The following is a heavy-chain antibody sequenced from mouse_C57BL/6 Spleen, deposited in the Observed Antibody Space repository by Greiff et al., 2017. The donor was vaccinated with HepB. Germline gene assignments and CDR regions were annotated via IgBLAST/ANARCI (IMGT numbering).Heavy chain of an antibody. CDR2: INPSSGYT. J-gene: IGHJ2*01. CDR3: ARDGYDENFDY. D-gene: IGHD2-2*01. V-gene: IGHV1-4*01. Sequence: VQRVESGAELARPGASVKMSCKASGYTFTSYTMHWVKQRPGQGLEWIGYINPSSGYTKYNQKFKDKATLTADKSSSTAYMQLSSLTSEDSAVYYCARDGYDENFDYWGQGTTLTVSS. CDR1: GYTFTSYT.